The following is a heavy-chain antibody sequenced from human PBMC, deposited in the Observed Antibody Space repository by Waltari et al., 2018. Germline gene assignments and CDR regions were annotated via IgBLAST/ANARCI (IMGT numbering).Heavy chain of an antibody. CDR2: INWNSGSI. CDR1: GFTFDDYA. J-gene: IGHJ3*02. D-gene: IGHD3-22*01. Sequence: EVQLVESGGDWVQPGRSLRLSCAASGFTFDDYAMHWVRQAPGKGLEVVSVINWNSGSIGYGDSVKGRFTISRDNARNSLYLQMNSLTTEDTALYYCVKKNDEVYDRNGLVYDAFDMWGQGTMVTVSS. V-gene: IGHV3-9*01. CDR3: VKKNDEVYDRNGLVYDAFDM.